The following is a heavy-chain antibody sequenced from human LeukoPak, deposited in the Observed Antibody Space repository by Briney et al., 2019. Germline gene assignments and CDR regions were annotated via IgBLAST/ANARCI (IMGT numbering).Heavy chain of an antibody. J-gene: IGHJ4*02. CDR1: GFIFSQYG. V-gene: IGHV3-30*18. CDR3: ANDRRSSSDFFDS. Sequence: GGSLRLACTASGFIFSQYGMHWVRLAPGKGLEWVALIAFDGSRIHYGDSVKGRFTISRDNSKDTLYLQLNSLTPEDTAVYYCANDRRSSSDFFDSWGQGILVAVSS. CDR2: IAFDGSRI. D-gene: IGHD6-19*01.